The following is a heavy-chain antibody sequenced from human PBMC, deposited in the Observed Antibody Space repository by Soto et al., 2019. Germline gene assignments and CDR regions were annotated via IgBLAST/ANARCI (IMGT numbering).Heavy chain of an antibody. J-gene: IGHJ4*02. V-gene: IGHV3-74*01. CDR1: GFTFSSYW. CDR3: AIRASYYDSSGYFDY. Sequence: GGSLRLSCAASGFTFSSYWMHWVRQAPGKGLVWVSRINSDGSSTSYADSVKGRFTISRDNAKNTLYLQMNSLRAEDTAVYYCAIRASYYDSSGYFDYWGQGTQVTSPQ. CDR2: INSDGSST. D-gene: IGHD3-22*01.